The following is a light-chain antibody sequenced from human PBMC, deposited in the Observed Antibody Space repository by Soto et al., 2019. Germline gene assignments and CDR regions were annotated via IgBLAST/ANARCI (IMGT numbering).Light chain of an antibody. CDR1: QDISNY. V-gene: IGKV1-33*01. CDR3: QQYDNLPALT. J-gene: IGKJ4*01. Sequence: DIQMTQSPSSLSASVGDRVTITCHASQDISNYLNWYQQKPGKAPKLLIYDASNLETGVPSRFSGSGSGTDFTFTISSLQPEDIATYYCQQYDNLPALTFGGGTKVDIK. CDR2: DAS.